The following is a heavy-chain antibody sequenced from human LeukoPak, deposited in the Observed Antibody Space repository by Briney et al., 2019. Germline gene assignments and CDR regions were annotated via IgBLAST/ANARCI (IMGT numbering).Heavy chain of an antibody. CDR2: IYTSEST. CDR1: GGSISEYY. J-gene: IGHJ4*02. D-gene: IGHD3-22*01. CDR3: ARDRYYYDSSGYYSPIDY. V-gene: IGHV4-4*07. Sequence: TSETLSLTCTVSGGSISEYYWSWIRQPAGKGLEWIGRIYTSESTNYNPSLKSRVTMSVDTSKNQFSLKLSSVTAGDTAVYYCARDRYYYDSSGYYSPIDYWGQGTLVTVSS.